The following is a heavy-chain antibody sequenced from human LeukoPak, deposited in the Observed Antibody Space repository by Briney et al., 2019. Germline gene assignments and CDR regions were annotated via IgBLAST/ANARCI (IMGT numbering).Heavy chain of an antibody. V-gene: IGHV3-30-3*01. CDR3: ARDIGEWELLDAFDI. CDR2: ISYDGSNK. Sequence: GGSLRLSCAASGFTFSSYAMHWVRQAPGKGLEWVAVISYDGSNKYYADSVKGQFTISRDNSKNTLYLQMNSLRAEDTAVYYCARDIGEWELLDAFDIWGQGTMVTVSS. D-gene: IGHD1-26*01. CDR1: GFTFSSYA. J-gene: IGHJ3*02.